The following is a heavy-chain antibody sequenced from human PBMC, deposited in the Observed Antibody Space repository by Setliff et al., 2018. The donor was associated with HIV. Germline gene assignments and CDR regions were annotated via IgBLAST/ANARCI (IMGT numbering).Heavy chain of an antibody. D-gene: IGHD5-18*01. J-gene: IGHJ4*02. Sequence: SETLSLTCTVSGASFTTHYWSLIRQPPGKGLEWIGCISTSGSTYYNPSLKSRITISVDTSKHQFSLKLSSVTAADTAVYYCASALKEGYSYGYPFDFWGQGTLVTVSS. CDR2: ISTSGST. CDR3: ASALKEGYSYGYPFDF. CDR1: GASFTTHY. V-gene: IGHV4-4*09.